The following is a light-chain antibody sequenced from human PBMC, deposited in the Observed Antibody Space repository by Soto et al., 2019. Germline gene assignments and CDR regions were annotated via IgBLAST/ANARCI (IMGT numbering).Light chain of an antibody. CDR1: NTDIGAYHY. CDR2: EIM. J-gene: IGLJ2*01. CDR3: SSYTTSYTVV. V-gene: IGLV2-14*01. Sequence: QSVLTQPASVSGSPGQSITISCTGTNTDIGAYHYISWYQHPPGKAPKLIIYEIMNRPSGVSHRFSGSKSGNTASLTISGLQPEDEADYYCSSYTTSYTVVFGGGTNLTVL.